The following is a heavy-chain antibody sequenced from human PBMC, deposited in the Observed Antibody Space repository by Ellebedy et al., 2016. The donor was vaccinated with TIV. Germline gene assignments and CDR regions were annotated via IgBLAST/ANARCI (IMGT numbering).Heavy chain of an antibody. D-gene: IGHD5-24*01. Sequence: PGGSLRLSCAASGFTFSSYPMTWVRQAPGKGLEWVSAISDTGGRTYYADSVKGRFTISRDNSKNTLYLQMNSLRAEDTAVYFCGTVATTFDYWGQGTLVTVSS. J-gene: IGHJ4*02. CDR1: GFTFSSYP. CDR3: GTVATTFDY. CDR2: ISDTGGRT. V-gene: IGHV3-23*01.